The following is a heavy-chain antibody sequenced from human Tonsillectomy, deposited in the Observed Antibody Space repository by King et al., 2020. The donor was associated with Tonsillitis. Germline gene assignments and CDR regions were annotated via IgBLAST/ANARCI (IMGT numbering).Heavy chain of an antibody. CDR3: ALVAVTTTDDALHI. CDR2: IKQDGSEK. D-gene: IGHD4-17*01. V-gene: IGHV3-7*01. CDR1: GFTFSSYW. J-gene: IGHJ3*02. Sequence: VQLVESGGGLVQPGGSLRLSCAASGFTFSSYWMTWVRQAPGKGLEWVANIKQDGSEKYYVDSVEGRFTIFRDNAENSLYLQMNSLRPEDTAVYYCALVAVTTTDDALHIWGQGTMVTVSS.